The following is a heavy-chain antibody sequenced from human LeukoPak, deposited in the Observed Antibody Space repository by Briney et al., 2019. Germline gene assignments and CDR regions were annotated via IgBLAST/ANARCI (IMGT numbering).Heavy chain of an antibody. V-gene: IGHV4-39*01. D-gene: IGHD3-22*01. Sequence: PSETLSLTCTVSGGSISSRSHCWGWIRQPPGTGLEWIGTMFYSGSTYYNPSLKSRVAISVDTSENQFSLELNSVTAADTAVYYCAVAGVRYYDSSGLHAFDFWGRGTMVTVSS. CDR3: AVAGVRYYDSSGLHAFDF. J-gene: IGHJ3*01. CDR2: MFYSGST. CDR1: GGSISSRSHC.